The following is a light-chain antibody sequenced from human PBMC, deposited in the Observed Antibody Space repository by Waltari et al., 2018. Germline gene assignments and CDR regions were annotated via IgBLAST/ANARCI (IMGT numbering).Light chain of an antibody. Sequence: QSALTQPRSVSGSPGQSVTISCTGNISDFVGYNYISWYQHQPGKAPKLMIYDVSKRPSGVPDRFSGSKSGTTASLTISGLQAEDEADYYCFSDAGSYTFRVFGGGTKLTVL. CDR3: FSDAGSYTFRV. V-gene: IGLV2-11*01. CDR1: ISDFVGYNY. CDR2: DVS. J-gene: IGLJ2*01.